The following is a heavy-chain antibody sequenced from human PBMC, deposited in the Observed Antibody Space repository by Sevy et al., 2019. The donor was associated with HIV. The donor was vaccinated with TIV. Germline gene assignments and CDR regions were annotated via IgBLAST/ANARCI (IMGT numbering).Heavy chain of an antibody. V-gene: IGHV3-64D*06. CDR2: ISSDGVST. J-gene: IGHJ6*02. Sequence: GGSLRLSCSGSGFSFSNSAMNWVRQTPGKGLKYVSAISSDGVSTYYTDSVRGRFTISRDNSKNTLYLQMSSLRVEDTAVYYCARVVDYYGSGSHYGMDVWGQGTTVTVSS. CDR3: ARVVDYYGSGSHYGMDV. D-gene: IGHD3-10*01. CDR1: GFSFSNSA.